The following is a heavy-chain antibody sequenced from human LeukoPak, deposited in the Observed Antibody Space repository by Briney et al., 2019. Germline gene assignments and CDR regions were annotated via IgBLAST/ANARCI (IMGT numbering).Heavy chain of an antibody. CDR1: GFTFSSYW. J-gene: IGHJ3*02. Sequence: PGGSLRLSCAASGFTFSSYWMSWVRQAPGKGLEWVATIKQDGSENHYVGSVKGRLTISRDNAKSSLYLQMNSLRAEDTAVYYCARGGNSSGWYLGAFDIRGQGTMVTVSS. CDR2: IKQDGSEN. D-gene: IGHD6-19*01. V-gene: IGHV3-7*01. CDR3: ARGGNSSGWYLGAFDI.